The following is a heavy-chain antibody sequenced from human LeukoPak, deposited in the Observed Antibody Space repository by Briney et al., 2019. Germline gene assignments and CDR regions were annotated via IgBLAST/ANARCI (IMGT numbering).Heavy chain of an antibody. CDR1: GFAFNTYS. D-gene: IGHD6-13*01. Sequence: PGGSLRLSCAASGFAFNTYSMNWVRQAPGKGLQWVSSITTSSTTKYYADSVKGRFTISRDNAKNSLYLQMDSLRDEDTAVYYCARGMDRYSEIDYWGQGTLVTVSS. CDR3: ARGMDRYSEIDY. J-gene: IGHJ4*02. CDR2: ITTSSTTK. V-gene: IGHV3-48*02.